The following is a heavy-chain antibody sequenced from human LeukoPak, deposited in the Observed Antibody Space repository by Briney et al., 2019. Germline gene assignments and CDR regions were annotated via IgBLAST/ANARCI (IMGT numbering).Heavy chain of an antibody. D-gene: IGHD4-23*01. J-gene: IGHJ4*02. V-gene: IGHV4-34*01. CDR1: GGSFSGYY. Sequence: SETLSLTCAVYGGSFSGYYWSWIRQPPGKGLEWIGEINHSGSTNYNSSLKSRVTISVDTSKNQFSLKLSSVTAADTAVYYCARGCGNSSGFDYWGQGTLVTVSS. CDR2: INHSGST. CDR3: ARGCGNSSGFDY.